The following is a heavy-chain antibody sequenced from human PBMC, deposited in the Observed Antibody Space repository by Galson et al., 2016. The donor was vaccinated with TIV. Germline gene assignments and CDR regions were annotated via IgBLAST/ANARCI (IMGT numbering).Heavy chain of an antibody. Sequence: QSGAEVKKPGELLKISCEGSGYSFSSYWIGWVRHKPGEGLEWIGIIHPADSDTRYSPSFRGQVTMSADKAINGAYLQGRTLKASDSAMYYWARRREMTTNRLDAFDLWGQGTMVIVSS. CDR2: IHPADSDT. J-gene: IGHJ3*01. D-gene: IGHD5-24*01. CDR3: ARRREMTTNRLDAFDL. CDR1: GYSFSSYW. V-gene: IGHV5-51*01.